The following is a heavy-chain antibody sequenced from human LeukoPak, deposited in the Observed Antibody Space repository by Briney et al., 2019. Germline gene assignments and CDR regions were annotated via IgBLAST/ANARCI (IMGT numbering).Heavy chain of an antibody. CDR3: ARSNYGYFDY. Sequence: KPSETLSLTCTVSGGSISSYYWSWIRQPPGKGLEWIGYIYYSGSTNYNPSLKSRVTISVDTSKNQFSLKLSSVTAADTAVYYCARSNYGYFDYWGQGTLVTVSS. J-gene: IGHJ4*02. CDR2: IYYSGST. CDR1: GGSISSYY. V-gene: IGHV4-59*01. D-gene: IGHD4-17*01.